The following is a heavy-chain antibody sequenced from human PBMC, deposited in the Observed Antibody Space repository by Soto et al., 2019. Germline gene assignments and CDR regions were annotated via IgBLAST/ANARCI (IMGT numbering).Heavy chain of an antibody. J-gene: IGHJ6*02. CDR3: AVAYYYYYGMDV. CDR2: INPNSGGT. Sequence: ASVKVSCKASGYTFTGYYMHWVRQAPGQGLEWMGWINPNSGGTNYAQKFQGRVTMARDTSISTAYMELSRLRSDDTAVYYCAVAYYYYYGMDVWGQGTTVTVSS. CDR1: GYTFTGYY. V-gene: IGHV1-2*02.